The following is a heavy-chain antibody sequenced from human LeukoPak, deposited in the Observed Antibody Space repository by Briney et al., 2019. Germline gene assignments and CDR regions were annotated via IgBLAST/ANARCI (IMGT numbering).Heavy chain of an antibody. V-gene: IGHV3-23*01. CDR3: ARGKGIAVSSFDS. Sequence: GGSLRLSCAASGFTFSSYALSWVRQAPGKGLEWVSGISGSGTSTYYADSVKGRFTISRDNSKNTMSLQMNSLRAEDTALYYCARGKGIAVSSFDSWGQGTLVTVSS. D-gene: IGHD6-19*01. CDR1: GFTFSSYA. J-gene: IGHJ4*02. CDR2: ISGSGTST.